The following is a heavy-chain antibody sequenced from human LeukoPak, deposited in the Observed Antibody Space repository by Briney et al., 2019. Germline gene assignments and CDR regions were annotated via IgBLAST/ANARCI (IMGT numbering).Heavy chain of an antibody. V-gene: IGHV4-38-2*02. CDR3: ARVRGNWFDP. CDR1: GYSISSGHY. Sequence: SETLSLTCTVSGYSISSGHYWGWIRQPPGKGLEWIGSIYHSGSTYYNPSLKSRVTISVDTSKNQFPLKLSSVTAADTAVYYCARVRGNWFDPWGQGTLVTVSS. J-gene: IGHJ5*02. CDR2: IYHSGST.